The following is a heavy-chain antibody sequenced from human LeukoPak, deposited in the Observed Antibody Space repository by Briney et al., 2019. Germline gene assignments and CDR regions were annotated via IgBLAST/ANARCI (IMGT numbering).Heavy chain of an antibody. D-gene: IGHD2-21*02. Sequence: GGSLRLSCAASGFTFSSHGMSWVRQTPGRGLEWVSTISASGDITYYADSVKGRFTISRDNSKNTLYLQMNGLRVEDTALYYCAKDQPPRNVLVTAIDYWGQGTLVTVSS. CDR1: GFTFSSHG. CDR2: ISASGDIT. V-gene: IGHV3-23*01. CDR3: AKDQPPRNVLVTAIDY. J-gene: IGHJ4*02.